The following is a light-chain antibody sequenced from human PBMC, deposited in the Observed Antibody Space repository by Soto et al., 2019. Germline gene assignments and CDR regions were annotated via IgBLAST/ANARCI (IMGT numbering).Light chain of an antibody. J-gene: IGKJ4*01. Sequence: IVVTKSPLSMLVTCGEQASISCRSSQSLLHSNGFTYLDWYLQKPGQSPQLLIFLGSNRASGVTDKFSGSGSGTDFTLKISRVEAEDVGVYYCMQALQTPLTFGGGTKVDI. CDR2: LGS. CDR1: QSLLHSNGFTY. V-gene: IGKV2-28*01. CDR3: MQALQTPLT.